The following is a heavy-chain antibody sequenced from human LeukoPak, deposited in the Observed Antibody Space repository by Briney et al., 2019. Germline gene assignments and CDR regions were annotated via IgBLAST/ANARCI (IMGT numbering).Heavy chain of an antibody. CDR3: ARALNRYGSGSYYIP. V-gene: IGHV4-34*01. Sequence: SETLSLTCAVYGGSFSGYYWSWIRQPPGKGLEWIGEINHSGSTNYNPSLKSRVTISVDTSKNQFSLKLSSVTAADTAVYYCARALNRYGSGSYYIPWGQGTLVTVSS. J-gene: IGHJ5*02. CDR1: GGSFSGYY. D-gene: IGHD3-10*01. CDR2: INHSGST.